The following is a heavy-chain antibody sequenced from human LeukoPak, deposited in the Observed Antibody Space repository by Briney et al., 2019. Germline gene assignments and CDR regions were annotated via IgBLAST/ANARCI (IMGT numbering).Heavy chain of an antibody. V-gene: IGHV4-59*02. CDR3: TKGYYEPFDS. CDR2: ISDSGRT. CDR1: GASVNSYY. Sequence: SETLSLTCTVSGASVNSYYWDWIRQPPGKGLEWVGCISDSGRTYYNPSLKSRVTISLGTSNNQFSLRLTSVTAADSAMYYCTKGYYEPFDSWGQGTLVTVSS. D-gene: IGHD3-22*01. J-gene: IGHJ4*02.